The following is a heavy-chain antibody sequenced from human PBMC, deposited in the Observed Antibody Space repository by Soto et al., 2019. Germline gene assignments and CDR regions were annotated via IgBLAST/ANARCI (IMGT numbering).Heavy chain of an antibody. D-gene: IGHD2-15*01. J-gene: IGHJ4*02. CDR1: GFTLNNYG. CDR3: VRESTPPFFDS. V-gene: IGHV3-33*01. CDR2: IWYDGLRQ. Sequence: GGSLRLSCVGSGFTLNNYGVHWVRQAPGKGLEWVALIWYDGLRQTYADSVRGRFTISRDSSTNTIYLQMSSLRAEDTANYSCVRESTPPFFDSWGQGXPVTVSS.